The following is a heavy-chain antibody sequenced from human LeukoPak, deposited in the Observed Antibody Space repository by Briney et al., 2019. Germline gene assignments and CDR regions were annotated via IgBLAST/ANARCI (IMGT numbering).Heavy chain of an antibody. CDR3: ARDVPGSIGTTARFDP. J-gene: IGHJ5*02. Sequence: ASVKVSCKSSGYTSSDYGISGMRQAPGQGLEWMGWISTNNGNTNYAQQFQGRVTMTTDTSTSTAYMELRSLKSDDTAVYYCARDVPGSIGTTARFDPWGQGTLVTVSS. CDR2: ISTNNGNT. CDR1: GYTSSDYG. V-gene: IGHV1-18*01. D-gene: IGHD1-1*01.